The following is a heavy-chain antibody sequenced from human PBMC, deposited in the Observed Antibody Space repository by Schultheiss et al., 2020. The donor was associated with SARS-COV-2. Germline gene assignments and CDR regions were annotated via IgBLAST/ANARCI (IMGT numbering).Heavy chain of an antibody. J-gene: IGHJ3*02. D-gene: IGHD1-26*01. CDR1: GGSISSYY. CDR3: AKDVMGGSSPADAFDI. CDR2: IYYSGST. Sequence: SQTLSLTCTVSGGSISSYYWSWIRQPPGKGLEWIGYIYYSGSTNYNPSLKSRVTISVDTSKNQFSLKLSSVTAADTAVYYCAKDVMGGSSPADAFDIWGQGTMVTVSS. V-gene: IGHV4-59*12.